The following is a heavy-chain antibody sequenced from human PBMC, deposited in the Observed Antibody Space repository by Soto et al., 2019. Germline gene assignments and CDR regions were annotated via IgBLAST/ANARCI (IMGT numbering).Heavy chain of an antibody. CDR1: GFTFSSYL. CDR2: IKSKTDGGTT. CDR3: TSGDIVVVPAAIRAFDI. J-gene: IGHJ3*02. Sequence: GGSLRLSCAASGFTFSSYLMSWVRQAPGKGLEWVGRIKSKTDGGTTDYAAPVKGRFTISRDDSKNTLYLQMNSLKTEDTAVYYCTSGDIVVVPAAIRAFDIWGQGTMVTVSS. D-gene: IGHD2-2*02. V-gene: IGHV3-15*01.